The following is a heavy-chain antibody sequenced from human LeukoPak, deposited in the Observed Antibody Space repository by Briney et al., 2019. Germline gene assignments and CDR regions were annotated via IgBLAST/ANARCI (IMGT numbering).Heavy chain of an antibody. V-gene: IGHV3-48*03. CDR1: GIPFSSYE. CDR2: ISSSGMTK. CDR3: ARGVRSRGLSHVNFDY. D-gene: IGHD3-16*02. Sequence: PGGSLRLSCAASGIPFSSYEMNWVRQAPGKGLEWVSYISSSGMTKYYAVSVRGRFTMSRDNAKNSLYLQLNSLRAEDTAGYYCARGVRSRGLSHVNFDYWGQGILVTVSS. J-gene: IGHJ4*02.